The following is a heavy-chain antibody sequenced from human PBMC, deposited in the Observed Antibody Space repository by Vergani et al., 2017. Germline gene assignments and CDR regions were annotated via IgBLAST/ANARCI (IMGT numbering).Heavy chain of an antibody. J-gene: IGHJ4*02. CDR3: AKGTRPGY. CDR2: IRNAGSNK. Sequence: QVQLVESGGGVVQPGGSLRLSCAASGFTFSSYGMHWVRQAPGKGLEWVAFIRNAGSNKYYADSVKGRFTISRDNSKNPLYLQMNSLRAEDTAVYYCAKGTRPGYWCQETLVTVSS. V-gene: IGHV3-30*02. D-gene: IGHD1-7*01. CDR1: GFTFSSYG.